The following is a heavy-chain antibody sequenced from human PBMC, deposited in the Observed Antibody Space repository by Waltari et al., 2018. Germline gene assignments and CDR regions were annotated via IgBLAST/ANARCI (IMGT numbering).Heavy chain of an antibody. CDR3: VRSYTVTTSPIAGY. CDR1: NGSMSSYY. V-gene: IGHV4-59*01. D-gene: IGHD4-17*01. CDR2: YNGH. Sequence: QVQLQESGPGLVKPSETLSLTCTVYNGSMSSYYWSWIRQAPGKGLEWIGYNGHKYNPSLKSRVTMSLDTSKNQFSLKLSSVTAADTAVYYCVRSYTVTTSPIAGYWGQGTLVTVSS. J-gene: IGHJ4*02.